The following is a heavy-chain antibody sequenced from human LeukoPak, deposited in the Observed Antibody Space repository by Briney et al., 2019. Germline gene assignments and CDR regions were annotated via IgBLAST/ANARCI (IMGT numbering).Heavy chain of an antibody. V-gene: IGHV3-74*01. CDR2: IDGGGSST. CDR1: GFTFSSYW. J-gene: IGHJ4*02. Sequence: GGSLRLSCAASGFTFSSYWMHWVRQAPGKGLVWVARIDGGGSSTAYADSAKGRFIISRDNAKNTLYLQMRSLRVEDTAVYYCVRDAYSPVSGDCTPDHWGQGTLVTVSS. D-gene: IGHD6-19*01. CDR3: VRDAYSPVSGDCTPDH.